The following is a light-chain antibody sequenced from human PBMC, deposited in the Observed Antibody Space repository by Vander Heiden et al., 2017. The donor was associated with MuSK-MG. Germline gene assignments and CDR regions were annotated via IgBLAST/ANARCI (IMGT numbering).Light chain of an antibody. CDR2: AAS. CDR3: QQSLRALSWT. V-gene: IGKV1-39*01. J-gene: IGKJ1*01. Sequence: DIQLTQYPSSLSASVGDTVDITCRARQPLATHIKCDQHKPGKAPKLLIYAASSLRGGVASRFSGSGSGTDFTLTISSLQPEDVATYYCQQSLRALSWTFGQGTRVE. CDR1: QPLATH.